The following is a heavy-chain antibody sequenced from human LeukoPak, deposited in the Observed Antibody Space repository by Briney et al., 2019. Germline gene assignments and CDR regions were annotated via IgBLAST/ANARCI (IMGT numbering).Heavy chain of an antibody. CDR3: ARVGGYCSSTSCYYYFDY. V-gene: IGHV4-30-4*08. CDR1: GGSISSGDYY. D-gene: IGHD2-2*01. CDR2: IYYSGST. J-gene: IGHJ4*02. Sequence: SETLSLTCTVSGGSISSGDYYWSWIRQPPGKGLEWIGYIYYSGSTYYNPSLKSRVTISVDTSKNQFSLKLSSVTAADTAVYYCARVGGYCSSTSCYYYFDYWCQGTLVTVSS.